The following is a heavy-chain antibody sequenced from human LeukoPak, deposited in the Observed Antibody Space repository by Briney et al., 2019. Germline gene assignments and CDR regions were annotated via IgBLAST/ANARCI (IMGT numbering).Heavy chain of an antibody. J-gene: IGHJ4*02. CDR2: IFSNDEI. Sequence: ETLSLTCTVSGGSISSSSYYWGWIRQPPGKALEWLAHIFSNDEISYSTSLKSRLTIAKDTSKSQVVLTMTNMDPVDTATYYCARILYDSSVYYYGPFDYWGQGTLVTVSS. CDR3: ARILYDSSVYYYGPFDY. D-gene: IGHD3-22*01. V-gene: IGHV2-26*01. CDR1: GGSISSSSYY.